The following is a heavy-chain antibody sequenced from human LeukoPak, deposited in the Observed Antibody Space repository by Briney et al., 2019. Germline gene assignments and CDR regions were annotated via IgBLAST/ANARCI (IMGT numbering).Heavy chain of an antibody. CDR3: ARGVYGSGIDNWFDP. CDR1: GGSISSGDYY. CDR2: IYYSGST. J-gene: IGHJ5*02. V-gene: IGHV4-30-4*08. D-gene: IGHD3-10*01. Sequence: SETLSLTCTVSGGSISSGDYYWRWLRQPPGTGLEWIGYIYYSGSTYYNPSLKSRVTISVDTSKNQFSLKLSSVTAADTAVYYCARGVYGSGIDNWFDPWGQGTLVTVSS.